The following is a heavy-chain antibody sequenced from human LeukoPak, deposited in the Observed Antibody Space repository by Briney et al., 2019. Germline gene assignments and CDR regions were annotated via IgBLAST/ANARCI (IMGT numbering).Heavy chain of an antibody. V-gene: IGHV4-34*01. CDR1: GGSFSAYY. CDR2: INHSGST. Sequence: SETLSLTCAVSGGSFSAYYWSWIRQPPGKGLEWIGEINHSGSTNYNPSLKSRVTISVDTSKNQFSLKLSSVTAADTAVYYCARDRYYYASSGYSQLFDYWGQGTLVTVSS. D-gene: IGHD3-22*01. J-gene: IGHJ4*02. CDR3: ARDRYYYASSGYSQLFDY.